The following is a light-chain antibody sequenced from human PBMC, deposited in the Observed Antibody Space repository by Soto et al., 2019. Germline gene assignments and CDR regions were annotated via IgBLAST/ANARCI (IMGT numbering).Light chain of an antibody. J-gene: IGLJ2*01. CDR1: SSDVGGYNY. CDR3: RSYAASDSFVV. V-gene: IGLV2-8*01. CDR2: EVY. Sequence: QSALTQPPSASGSPRQSVTISCTGTSSDVGGYNYVSWYQHHPDKAPKLIIYEVYKRPSGVPDRFSGSKSGNTASLTVSGLQAEDEAEYYCRSYAASDSFVVFGGGTKLTVL.